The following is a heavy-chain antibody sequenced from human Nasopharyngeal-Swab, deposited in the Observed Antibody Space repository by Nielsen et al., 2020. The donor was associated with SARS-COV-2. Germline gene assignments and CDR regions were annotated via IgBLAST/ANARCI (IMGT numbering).Heavy chain of an antibody. CDR3: ARDRAAAAYWYFDL. Sequence: GESLKISCAASGFTFSNYAMSWVRQAPGKGLEWVSDISADGGYTYYADSVKGRFTISRDNSKNTLYLQMNSLRAEDTAVYYCARDRAAAAYWYFDLWGRGTLVTVSS. V-gene: IGHV3-23*01. CDR2: ISADGGYT. J-gene: IGHJ2*01. CDR1: GFTFSNYA. D-gene: IGHD6-13*01.